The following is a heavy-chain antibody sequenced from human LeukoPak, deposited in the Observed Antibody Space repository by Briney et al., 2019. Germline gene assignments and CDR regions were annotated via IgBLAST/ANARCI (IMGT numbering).Heavy chain of an antibody. CDR3: ARDSGHDAFDI. Sequence: GGSLRLSCAASGFTVNTNYVSWVRQAPGKGLEWVSVIYRSGSTYYADSVKGRFTIPRDNSKNTLYLQMNRLRAEDTAVYYCARDSGHDAFDIWGQGTMVTVSS. V-gene: IGHV3-53*01. CDR2: IYRSGST. J-gene: IGHJ3*02. CDR1: GFTVNTNY.